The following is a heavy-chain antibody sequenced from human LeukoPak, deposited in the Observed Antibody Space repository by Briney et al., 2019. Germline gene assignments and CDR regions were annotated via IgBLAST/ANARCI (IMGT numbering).Heavy chain of an antibody. CDR2: IYSGGST. Sequence: GSLRLSCAASGFTVSSNYMSWVRQAPGKGLEWVSVIYSGGSTYYADSVKGRFTISRDNSKNTLYLQMNSLRAEDTAVYYCAKAWNYYDSSGYPRFDYWGQGTLVTVSS. D-gene: IGHD3-22*01. V-gene: IGHV3-53*01. CDR1: GFTVSSNY. J-gene: IGHJ4*02. CDR3: AKAWNYYDSSGYPRFDY.